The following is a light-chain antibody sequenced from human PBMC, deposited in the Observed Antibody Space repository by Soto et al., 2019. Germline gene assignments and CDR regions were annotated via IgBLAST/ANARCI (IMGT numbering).Light chain of an antibody. J-gene: IGKJ5*01. CDR2: FTS. CDR1: QNIRNF. Sequence: DIQMTQAPSSLSASVGDRVNITCRASQNIRNFLNWYQQKPGKAPKFLISFTSNLQSGVPSRFSGSGSGKDFTLTISSLQPEDFATYYCQQSYSTPSITFGLGTRLEI. V-gene: IGKV1-39*01. CDR3: QQSYSTPSIT.